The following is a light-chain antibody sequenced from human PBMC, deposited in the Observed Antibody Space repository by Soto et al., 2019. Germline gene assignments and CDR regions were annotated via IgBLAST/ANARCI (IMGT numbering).Light chain of an antibody. J-gene: IGLJ3*02. Sequence: QSALTQPASVSGSPGQSITISCTGTNNDIGAYNHVSWYQQHPGKAPKLLIYEVSNRPSGVSNRFSASKSGNTASLTISGLQAADEADYYCDSYTRNTTWVFGGGTKLTVL. CDR1: NNDIGAYNH. V-gene: IGLV2-14*01. CDR3: DSYTRNTTWV. CDR2: EVS.